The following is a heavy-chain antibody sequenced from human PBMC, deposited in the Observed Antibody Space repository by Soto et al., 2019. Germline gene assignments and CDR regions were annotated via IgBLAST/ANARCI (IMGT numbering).Heavy chain of an antibody. D-gene: IGHD6-13*01. Sequence: GGSLRLSCAASGFAFDDYVMHWFRQPPGRGLEWVSGITWNGGTIRYVDSVKGRSTISRDNAENSLYLQMNSLRPEDTAVYYCAKGGSAALIAPSGRDNWFDPWGQGTQVTVSS. J-gene: IGHJ5*02. V-gene: IGHV3-9*01. CDR2: ITWNGGTI. CDR1: GFAFDDYV. CDR3: AKGGSAALIAPSGRDNWFDP.